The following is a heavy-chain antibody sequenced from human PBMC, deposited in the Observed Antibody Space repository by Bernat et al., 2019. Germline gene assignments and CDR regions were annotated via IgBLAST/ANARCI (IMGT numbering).Heavy chain of an antibody. J-gene: IGHJ4*02. D-gene: IGHD3-22*01. Sequence: EVQLLESGGGLVQPGGSLRLSCAASGFTFSSYAMSWVRQAPGKGLEWISGISNSGGSKYYADSVKGRFTISRDNSKNTLYLQMNSLRAEDTAVYYCTTDYYDSSGYPDFDYWGQGTLVTVSS. V-gene: IGHV3-23*01. CDR3: TTDYYDSSGYPDFDY. CDR2: ISNSGGSK. CDR1: GFTFSSYA.